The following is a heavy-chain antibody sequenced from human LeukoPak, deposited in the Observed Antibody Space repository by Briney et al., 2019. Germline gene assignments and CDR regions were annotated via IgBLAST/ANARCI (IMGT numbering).Heavy chain of an antibody. CDR2: IYYSGST. D-gene: IGHD6-13*01. Sequence: KPSETLSLTCTVSGGSISSSSYYWGWIRQPPGKGLEWIGSIYYSGSTYYNPSLKSRLTISVDTSKNQFSLKLSSVTAADTAVYYCGRYGSSTINDAFDIWGQGTMVTVSS. CDR1: GGSISSSSYY. J-gene: IGHJ3*02. CDR3: GRYGSSTINDAFDI. V-gene: IGHV4-39*01.